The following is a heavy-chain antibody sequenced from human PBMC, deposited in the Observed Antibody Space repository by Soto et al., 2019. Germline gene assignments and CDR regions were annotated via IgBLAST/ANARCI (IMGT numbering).Heavy chain of an antibody. D-gene: IGHD6-13*01. J-gene: IGHJ4*02. V-gene: IGHV4-34*01. Sequence: SETLSLTCAVYGGSFSGYYWSWIRQPPGKGLEWIGEINHSGSTNYNPSLKSRVTISVDTSKNQFSLKLSSVTAADTAVYYCAGGGAAASKRHFDYWGQGTLVTVSS. CDR3: AGGGAAASKRHFDY. CDR2: INHSGST. CDR1: GGSFSGYY.